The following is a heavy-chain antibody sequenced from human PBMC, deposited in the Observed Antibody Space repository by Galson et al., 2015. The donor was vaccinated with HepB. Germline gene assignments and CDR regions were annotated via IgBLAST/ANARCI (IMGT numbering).Heavy chain of an antibody. V-gene: IGHV3-7*02. Sequence: SLRLSCAASGFNFRDSWMTWVGEGPRKGLGWVANRKEDGSEENYVDSVNGRFTILRDNAKNSLYLQMNSLGVEDTAVYYCSRGGSRSGYHAFWGQGTLVTVSS. J-gene: IGHJ4*02. CDR3: SRGGSRSGYHAF. CDR2: RKEDGSEE. CDR1: GFNFRDSW. D-gene: IGHD3-3*01.